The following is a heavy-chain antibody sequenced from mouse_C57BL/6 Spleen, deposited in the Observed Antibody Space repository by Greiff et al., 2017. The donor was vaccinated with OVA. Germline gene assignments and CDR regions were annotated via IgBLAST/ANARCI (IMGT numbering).Heavy chain of an antibody. CDR1: GYTFTDYD. Sequence: VQLQQSGAELVRPGASVTLSCKASGYTFTDYDMHWVKQTPVHGLEWIGALDPRTGGTAYNQKFKGKATLTADKSSSTAYMELRSLTSEDSAVYYCSRPSMGEARGFDVWGTGTTVTVSS. CDR3: SRPSMGEARGFDV. V-gene: IGHV1-15*01. D-gene: IGHD2-10*02. CDR2: LDPRTGGT. J-gene: IGHJ1*03.